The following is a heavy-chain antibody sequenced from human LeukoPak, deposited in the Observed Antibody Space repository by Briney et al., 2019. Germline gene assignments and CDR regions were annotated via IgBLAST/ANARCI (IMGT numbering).Heavy chain of an antibody. CDR2: INSDGSST. V-gene: IGHV3-74*01. CDR3: AKSGAINWHYFDY. J-gene: IGHJ4*02. Sequence: TGGSLRLSCAASGFTFSSYWMHWVRQAPGKGLVWVSRINSDGSSTSYADSVKGRFTISRDNAKNTLYLQMNSLRAEDTAVYYCAKSGAINWHYFDYWGQGTLVTVSS. D-gene: IGHD1-1*01. CDR1: GFTFSSYW.